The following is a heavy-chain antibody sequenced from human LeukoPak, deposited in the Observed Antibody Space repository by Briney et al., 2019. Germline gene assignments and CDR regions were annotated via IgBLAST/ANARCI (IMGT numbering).Heavy chain of an antibody. CDR1: GRSISSSNSC. J-gene: IGHJ4*02. V-gene: IGHV4-39*01. D-gene: IGHD6-19*01. Sequence: PSETLSLTCTVSGRSISSSNSCWGWIRQPPGKGLEWIGSFYYSGSTYYNPSLKSRVTISVDTSESQFSLKLTSVTAADTAVYYCARHSEGYTSGWYYWGQGTLVTVSS. CDR2: FYYSGST. CDR3: ARHSEGYTSGWYY.